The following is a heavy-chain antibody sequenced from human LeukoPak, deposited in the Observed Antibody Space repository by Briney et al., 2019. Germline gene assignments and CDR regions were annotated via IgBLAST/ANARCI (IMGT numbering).Heavy chain of an antibody. CDR1: GLTVSSNY. D-gene: IGHD5-24*01. CDR3: ARVEMATIADY. V-gene: IGHV3-7*01. J-gene: IGHJ4*02. Sequence: GGSLRLSCAASGLTVSSNYMSWVRQAPGKGLEWVANIKQDGSEKYYVDSVKGRFTISRDNAKNSLYLQMNSLRAEDTAVYYCARVEMATIADYWGQGTLVTVSS. CDR2: IKQDGSEK.